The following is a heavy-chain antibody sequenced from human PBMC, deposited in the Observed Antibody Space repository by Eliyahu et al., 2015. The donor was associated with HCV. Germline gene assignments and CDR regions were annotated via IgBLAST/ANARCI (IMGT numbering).Heavy chain of an antibody. Sequence: QVQLVQSGAEVKKPGSSVXVSCKXSGGTFTTYTINWVRQAPGQGLEWMGGXIPXXGTANYAQKFQGSVTITADESTTTAYMELSSLRFEDTAVYYCATSAADRTTLAKPFDYWGQGTLVTVSS. V-gene: IGHV1-69*01. J-gene: IGHJ4*02. CDR1: GGTFTTYT. CDR2: XIPXXGTA. CDR3: ATSAADRTTLAKPFDY. D-gene: IGHD1/OR15-1a*01.